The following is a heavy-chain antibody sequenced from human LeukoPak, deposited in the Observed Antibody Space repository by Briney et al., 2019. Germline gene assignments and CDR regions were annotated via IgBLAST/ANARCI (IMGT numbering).Heavy chain of an antibody. CDR3: ARLGYRPRLIDY. J-gene: IGHJ4*02. V-gene: IGHV1-46*01. CDR2: ISPSGGST. Sequence: ASVKVSCKASGYTFTSYYMHWVRQAPGQGLEWMGIISPSGGSTSYAQKFQGRVTMTRDTSTSTVYMELSSLRSEDTAVYYCARLGYRPRLIDYWGQGTLVTVSS. D-gene: IGHD3-16*01. CDR1: GYTFTSYY.